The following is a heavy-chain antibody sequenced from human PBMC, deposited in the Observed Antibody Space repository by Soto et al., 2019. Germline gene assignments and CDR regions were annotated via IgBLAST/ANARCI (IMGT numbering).Heavy chain of an antibody. CDR2: ISGSGGST. CDR1: GFTFSSYA. Sequence: PGGSLRLSCAASGFTFSSYAMSWVRQAPGEGLEWVSAISGSGGSTYYADSVKGRFTISRDNSKNTLSLQMNSLRAEDTAVYYCAKESGKGYYYAMDVWGQGTTVTVSS. J-gene: IGHJ6*02. V-gene: IGHV3-23*01. CDR3: AKESGKGYYYAMDV. D-gene: IGHD2-15*01.